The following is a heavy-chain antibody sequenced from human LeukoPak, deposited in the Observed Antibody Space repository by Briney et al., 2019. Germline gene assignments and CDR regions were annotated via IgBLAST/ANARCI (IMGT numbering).Heavy chain of an antibody. CDR2: MNPKSGDT. Sequence: ASVKVSCKASGYSFTNYDINWVRQATGQGLEWMGWMNPKSGDTGYSQKFQGRVFITRDTSINTAYMELSSLGSDDTAVYYCARDRAADESYYHYMDVWGKGTTVTISS. CDR3: ARDRAADESYYHYMDV. J-gene: IGHJ6*03. CDR1: GYSFTNYD. D-gene: IGHD6-13*01. V-gene: IGHV1-8*03.